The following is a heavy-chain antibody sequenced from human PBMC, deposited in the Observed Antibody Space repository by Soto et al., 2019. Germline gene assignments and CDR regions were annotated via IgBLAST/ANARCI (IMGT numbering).Heavy chain of an antibody. Sequence: PGGSLRLSCAASGFTFSSYSMNWVRQAPGKGLEWVSSISSSSSYIYYADSVKGRFTISRDNAKNSLYLQMNSLRAEDTAVYYCARGLVGYYYYGMDVWGQGTTVTVSS. CDR1: GFTFSSYS. J-gene: IGHJ6*02. CDR2: ISSSSSYI. V-gene: IGHV3-21*01. CDR3: ARGLVGYYYYGMDV. D-gene: IGHD1-26*01.